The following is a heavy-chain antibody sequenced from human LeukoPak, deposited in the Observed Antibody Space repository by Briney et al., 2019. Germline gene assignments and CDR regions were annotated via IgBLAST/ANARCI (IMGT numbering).Heavy chain of an antibody. D-gene: IGHD2-15*01. Sequence: PGGSLRLSCAASGFTFSSYGMSWVRQAPGKGLEWVSTISGSGGSTYYADSVKGRFTISRDNSKNTLYLHMNSLREEDTAVYYCVKDLPAAYFHYWGQGTLVTVSS. CDR2: ISGSGGST. CDR1: GFTFSSYG. J-gene: IGHJ4*02. CDR3: VKDLPAAYFHY. V-gene: IGHV3-23*01.